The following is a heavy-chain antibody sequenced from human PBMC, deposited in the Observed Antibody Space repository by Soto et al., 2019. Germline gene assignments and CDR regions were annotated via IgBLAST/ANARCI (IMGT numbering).Heavy chain of an antibody. J-gene: IGHJ5*02. CDR3: ARVGPIVVVPAAMLDVNWFDP. CDR1: GYSFTSYW. CDR2: IYPGDSDT. V-gene: IGHV5-51*01. Sequence: PGESLKISCKGSGYSFTSYWIGWVRQMPGKGLEWMGIIYPGDSDTRYSPSFQGQVTISADKSISTAYLKWSSLKASDTAMYYCARVGPIVVVPAAMLDVNWFDPWGQGTLVTVSS. D-gene: IGHD2-2*01.